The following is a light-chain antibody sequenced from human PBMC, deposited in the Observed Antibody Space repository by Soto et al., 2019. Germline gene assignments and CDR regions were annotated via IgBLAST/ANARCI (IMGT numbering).Light chain of an antibody. CDR1: QSVSSY. Sequence: IVVARVPATLCFSPGEKATLSYRASQSVSSYLAWYQQKPGQAPRLLIYDASNRATGIPARFSGSGSGTDFTLTISSLEPEDFAVYYCQQRSNWPRTFGQGTKVDIK. CDR3: QQRSNWPRT. V-gene: IGKV3-11*01. CDR2: DAS. J-gene: IGKJ1*01.